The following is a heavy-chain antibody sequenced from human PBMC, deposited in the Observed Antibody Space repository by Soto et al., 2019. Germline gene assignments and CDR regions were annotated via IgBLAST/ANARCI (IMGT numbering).Heavy chain of an antibody. CDR1: GGTFSSYT. CDR2: IIPILGIA. D-gene: IGHD1-1*01. Sequence: QVQLVQSGAEVKKPGSSVKVSCKASGGTFSSYTISWVRQAPGQGLEWMGRIIPILGIANYAQKFQGRVTITADKSTSTAYMELSSLRSEDTAVYYCARAELERPPDYWGQGTLFTVSS. CDR3: ARAELERPPDY. V-gene: IGHV1-69*02. J-gene: IGHJ4*02.